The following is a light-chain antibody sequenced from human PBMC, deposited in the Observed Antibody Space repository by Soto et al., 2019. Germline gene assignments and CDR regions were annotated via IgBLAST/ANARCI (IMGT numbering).Light chain of an antibody. J-gene: IGLJ2*01. CDR2: EVT. Sequence: QSALTQPPSASGSPGQSVTISCTGTSSDVGAYNYVSWYQQHPGKAPKLMIYEVTKRPSGVPDRFSGSKSGNTASLTVSGLQAEDEADYYCSSYAGSNPVVFGGGTQLTVL. V-gene: IGLV2-8*01. CDR1: SSDVGAYNY. CDR3: SSYAGSNPVV.